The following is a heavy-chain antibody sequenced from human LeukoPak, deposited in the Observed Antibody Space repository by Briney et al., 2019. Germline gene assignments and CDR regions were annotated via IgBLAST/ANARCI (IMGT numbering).Heavy chain of an antibody. CDR1: GFTFSNYA. J-gene: IGHJ6*02. CDR2: ISSNGGTT. CDR3: VSGAGLDV. D-gene: IGHD5-12*01. Sequence: GGSLRLSCSASGFTFSNYAMYWVRQAPGKGLESVSVISSNGGTTYYADSAKGRFTISRDNSKNTLYLQMSSLRAEDTAVYYCVSGAGLDVWGQGTTVTVSS. V-gene: IGHV3-64D*06.